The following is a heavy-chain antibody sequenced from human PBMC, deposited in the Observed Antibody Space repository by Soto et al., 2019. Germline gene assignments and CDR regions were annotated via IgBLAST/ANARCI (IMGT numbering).Heavy chain of an antibody. CDR3: AKVRVAALHDPRHGMDV. D-gene: IGHD6-13*01. Sequence: QVQLVESGGGVVQPGRSLTLSCAASGFTFSNYGMYWVRQAPGKGLEWVAVISNDGNSKYYADSVKGRFTMSRDNSKNTMYLQLSGLRPEDTAVYYCAKVRVAALHDPRHGMDVWGQGTTVTVSS. CDR1: GFTFSNYG. J-gene: IGHJ6*02. V-gene: IGHV3-30*18. CDR2: ISNDGNSK.